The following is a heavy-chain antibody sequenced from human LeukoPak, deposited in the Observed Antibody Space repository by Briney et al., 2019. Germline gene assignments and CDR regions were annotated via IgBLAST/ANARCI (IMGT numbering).Heavy chain of an antibody. V-gene: IGHV4-34*01. D-gene: IGHD2-8*01. Sequence: SETLSLTCAVYGGSFSGYYWSWIRQPPGKGLEWIGEINHSGSTNYNPSLKSRVTISVDTSKNQFSLKLSSVTAADTAVYYCARDGGYCTNGVCYIWFDPWGQGTLVTVSS. CDR3: ARDGGYCTNGVCYIWFDP. CDR2: INHSGST. J-gene: IGHJ5*02. CDR1: GGSFSGYY.